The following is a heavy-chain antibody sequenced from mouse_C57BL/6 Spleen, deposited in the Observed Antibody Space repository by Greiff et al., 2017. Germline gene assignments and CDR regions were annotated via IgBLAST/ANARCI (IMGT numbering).Heavy chain of an antibody. CDR1: GYAFSSYW. D-gene: IGHD1-1*01. CDR3: ARRGGRYGSSYGAMDY. J-gene: IGHJ4*01. Sequence: QVQLQQSGAELVKPGASVKISCKASGYAFSSYWMNWVKQRPGKGLEWIGQIYPGDGDTNYNGKFKGKATLTVDKSSSTAYMELNSLTSEDSAVYYCARRGGRYGSSYGAMDYWGQGTSVTVSS. V-gene: IGHV1-80*01. CDR2: IYPGDGDT.